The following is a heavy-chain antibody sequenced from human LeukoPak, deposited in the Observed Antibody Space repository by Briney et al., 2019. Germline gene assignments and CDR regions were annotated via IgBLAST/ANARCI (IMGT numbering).Heavy chain of an antibody. J-gene: IGHJ4*02. D-gene: IGHD2-21*01. CDR2: ISDSGNT. Sequence: GGSLRLSCAASGFTFSDYYMSWVRQAPGKGLEWVSAISDSGNTYHADSVKGRFTISRDSSKNTLFLQMNRPRPEDAAVYYCAKAPVTTCRGAYCYPFDYWGQGTLVTVSS. CDR1: GFTFSDYY. CDR3: AKAPVTTCRGAYCYPFDY. V-gene: IGHV3-23*01.